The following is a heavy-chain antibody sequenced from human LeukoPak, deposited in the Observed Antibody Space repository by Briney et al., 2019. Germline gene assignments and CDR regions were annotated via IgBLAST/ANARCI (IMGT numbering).Heavy chain of an antibody. V-gene: IGHV1-18*01. J-gene: IGHJ4*02. CDR1: GYIFTTYG. CDR2: ISPYNSDT. D-gene: IGHD1-1*01. CDR3: ARGNEHYDY. Sequence: GASVKVSCKASGYIFTTYGITWVRQAPGQGLEWMGWISPYNSDTNCAQMLPGRLTLTTDTSTSTVYMELRSLRSDDTAVYYCARGNEHYDYWGQGTPVTVSS.